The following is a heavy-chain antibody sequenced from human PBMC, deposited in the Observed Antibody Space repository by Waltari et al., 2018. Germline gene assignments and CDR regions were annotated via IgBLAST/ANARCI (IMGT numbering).Heavy chain of an antibody. CDR2: ISYDGSNK. J-gene: IGHJ4*02. Sequence: QVQLVESGGGVVQPGRSLRLSCAASGFTSSSYALPWVRQAPGKGLEWVAVISYDGSNKYYADSVKGRFTISRDNSKNTLYLQMNSLRAEDTAVYYCARGRQSTRTDFWGQGTLVTVSS. CDR1: GFTSSSYA. CDR3: ARGRQSTRTDF. V-gene: IGHV3-30-3*01. D-gene: IGHD2-2*01.